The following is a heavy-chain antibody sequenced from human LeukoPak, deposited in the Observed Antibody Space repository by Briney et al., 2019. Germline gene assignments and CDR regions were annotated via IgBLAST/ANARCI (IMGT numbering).Heavy chain of an antibody. CDR2: INHNSGGT. CDR1: GYTFTGYY. V-gene: IGHV1-2*04. D-gene: IGHD1-26*01. J-gene: IGHJ4*02. CDR3: ARDTHVGAMDY. Sequence: GASVKVSCKASGYTFTGYYMHWVRQAPGQGLEWMGWINHNSGGTNYAQKFQGWVTMTRDTSISTAYMELSRLRSDDTAAYYCARDTHVGAMDYWGQGTLVTVSS.